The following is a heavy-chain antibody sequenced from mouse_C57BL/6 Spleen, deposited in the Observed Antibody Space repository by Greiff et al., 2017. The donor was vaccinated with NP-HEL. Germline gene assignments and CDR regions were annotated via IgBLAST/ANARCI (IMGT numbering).Heavy chain of an antibody. CDR1: GYTFTSYW. CDR2: IHPNSGST. D-gene: IGHD1-1*01. J-gene: IGHJ4*01. V-gene: IGHV1-64*01. CDR3: ARVTTVVEDYAMDY. Sequence: QVQLQQSGAELVKPGASVKLSCKASGYTFTSYWMHWVKQRPGQGLEWIGMIHPNSGSTNYNEKFKSKATLTVDKSSSTAYMQLSSLTSEDSAVYYCARVTTVVEDYAMDYWGQGTSVTVSS.